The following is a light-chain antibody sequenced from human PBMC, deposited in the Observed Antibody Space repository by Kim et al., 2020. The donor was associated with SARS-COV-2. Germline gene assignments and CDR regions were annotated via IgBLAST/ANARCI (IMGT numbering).Light chain of an antibody. Sequence: SYELTQPPSVSVSPGQTACITCSGDKLGDTYACWYQQKPGQSPVLVIYQDNKRPSGIPERFSGSNSGNTATLTISGTQAMDEADYYCQAWDSSTYVFGTGTKVTVL. CDR3: QAWDSSTYV. V-gene: IGLV3-1*01. CDR1: KLGDTY. CDR2: QDN. J-gene: IGLJ1*01.